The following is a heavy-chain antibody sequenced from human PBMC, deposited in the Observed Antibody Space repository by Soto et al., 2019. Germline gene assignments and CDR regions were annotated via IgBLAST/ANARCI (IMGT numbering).Heavy chain of an antibody. CDR2: ISGSGGST. V-gene: IGHV3-23*01. Sequence: QTGGSLRLSCAASGFTFSSYAMSWVRQAPGKGLEWVSAISGSGGSTYYADSVKGRFTISRDNSKNTLYLQMNSLRAEDTAVYYCAKGEQSIAAAGTADAFDIWGQGTMVTVSS. D-gene: IGHD6-13*01. CDR3: AKGEQSIAAAGTADAFDI. CDR1: GFTFSSYA. J-gene: IGHJ3*02.